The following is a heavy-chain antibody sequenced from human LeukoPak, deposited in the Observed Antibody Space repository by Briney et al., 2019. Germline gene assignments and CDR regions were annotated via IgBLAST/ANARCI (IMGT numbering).Heavy chain of an antibody. CDR2: IYYSGST. V-gene: IGHV4-31*03. CDR3: ARGLDLPVGPLDY. CDR1: GGSISSGGYY. Sequence: SQTLSPTCTVSGGSISSGGYYWSWIRQHPGKGLEWIGYIYYSGSTYYNPSLKSRVTISVDTSKNQFSLKLSSVTAADTAVYYCARGLDLPVGPLDYWGQGTLVTVSS. J-gene: IGHJ4*02. D-gene: IGHD4-23*01.